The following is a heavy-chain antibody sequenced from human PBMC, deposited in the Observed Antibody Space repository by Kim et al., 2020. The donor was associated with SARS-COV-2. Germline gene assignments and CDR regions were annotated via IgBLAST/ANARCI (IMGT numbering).Heavy chain of an antibody. V-gene: IGHV3-23*01. D-gene: IGHD5-12*01. J-gene: IGHJ6*02. CDR3: AKVYSGNTFYGMDV. Sequence: ADSVKGRFTISRDNSKNTLYLQMNSLRAEDTAIYYCAKVYSGNTFYGMDVWGQGTTVTVSS.